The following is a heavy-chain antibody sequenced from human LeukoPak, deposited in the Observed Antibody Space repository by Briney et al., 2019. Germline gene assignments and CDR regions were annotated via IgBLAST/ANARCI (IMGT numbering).Heavy chain of an antibody. J-gene: IGHJ4*02. Sequence: GGSLRLSCAASGFTFSDYYMSWIRQAPGKGLEWVSYISSSGGTIYYADSVKGRFTISRDNAKYSLYLQMKSLRAEDTAVYYCTSSGSYGGPVYYFDYWGQGTLVTVSS. D-gene: IGHD1-26*01. CDR2: ISSSGGTI. CDR1: GFTFSDYY. V-gene: IGHV3-11*01. CDR3: TSSGSYGGPVYYFDY.